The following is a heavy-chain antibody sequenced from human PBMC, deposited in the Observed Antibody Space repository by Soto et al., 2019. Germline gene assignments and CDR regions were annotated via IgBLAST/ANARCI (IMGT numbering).Heavy chain of an antibody. J-gene: IGHJ4*02. D-gene: IGHD5-12*01. CDR1: GYSFTGYW. V-gene: IGHV5-51*01. CDR2: INPGDSDT. CDR3: ARPGYGAYDY. Sequence: GESLKISCQGSGYSFTGYWIGWVRQMPGRGLEWMGIINPGDSDTTYSPSLQGQVTISADKSISTAYLQWSSLKASDTAMYYCARPGYGAYDYWGQGTLVTVSS.